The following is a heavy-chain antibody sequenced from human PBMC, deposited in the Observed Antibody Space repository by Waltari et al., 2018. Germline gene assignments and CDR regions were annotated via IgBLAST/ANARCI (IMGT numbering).Heavy chain of an antibody. V-gene: IGHV3-30*02. J-gene: IGHJ4*02. D-gene: IGHD3-16*02. CDR1: GFTFSSYG. CDR3: AKALTGGIYYFDY. CDR2: IRYDGSNN. Sequence: QVQLVESGGGVVQPGGSLRLSCAASGFTFSSYGMHWVRQAPGKGLEWVAFIRYDGSNNYYADSVKGRFTISRDNSKNTLYLQMNSLRAEDTAVYYCAKALTGGIYYFDYWGQGTLVTVSS.